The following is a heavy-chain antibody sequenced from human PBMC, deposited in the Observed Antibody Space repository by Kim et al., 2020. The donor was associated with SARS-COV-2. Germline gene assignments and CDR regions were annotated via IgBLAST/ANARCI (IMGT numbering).Heavy chain of an antibody. D-gene: IGHD4-17*01. J-gene: IGHJ4*02. Sequence: ASVKVSCKASGYTFTGYYMHWVRQAPGQGLEWMGRINPNSGGTNYAQKFQGRVTMTRDTSISTAYMELSRLRSDDTAVYYCASYLTTVTTMVDYWGQGTLVTVSS. CDR2: INPNSGGT. V-gene: IGHV1-2*06. CDR1: GYTFTGYY. CDR3: ASYLTTVTTMVDY.